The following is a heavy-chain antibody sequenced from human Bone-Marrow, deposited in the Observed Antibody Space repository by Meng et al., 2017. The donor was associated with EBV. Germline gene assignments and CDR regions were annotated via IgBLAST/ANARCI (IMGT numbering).Heavy chain of an antibody. Sequence: EVQLVESGGGLVKPGGSLRLCCAASGFTFSSYSMNWVRQAPGKGLEWVSSISSSSSYIYYADSVKGRFTISRDNAKNSLYLQMNSLRAEDTAVYYCASAYYYDSSGYYSYYFDYWGQGTLVTVSS. J-gene: IGHJ4*02. CDR3: ASAYYYDSSGYYSYYFDY. CDR1: GFTFSSYS. D-gene: IGHD3-22*01. CDR2: ISSSSSYI. V-gene: IGHV3-21*01.